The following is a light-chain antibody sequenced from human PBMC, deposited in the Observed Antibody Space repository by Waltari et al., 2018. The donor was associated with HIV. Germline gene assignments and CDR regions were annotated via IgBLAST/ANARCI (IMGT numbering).Light chain of an antibody. Sequence: SSELTQDPAVSVALGQTVRITCQGDSLRRYYASWYQQKPGQAPVLVIYGKNNRPSGIPGRFSGSSSGNTASLTITGAQAEDEADYYCNARDSSGNHVVFGGGTKLTVL. V-gene: IGLV3-19*01. CDR2: GKN. CDR3: NARDSSGNHVV. J-gene: IGLJ2*01. CDR1: SLRRYY.